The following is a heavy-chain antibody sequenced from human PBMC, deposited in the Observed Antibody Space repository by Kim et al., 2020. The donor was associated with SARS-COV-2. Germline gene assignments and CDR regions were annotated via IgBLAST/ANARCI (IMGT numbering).Heavy chain of an antibody. V-gene: IGHV3-23*01. CDR1: GFTFSSYA. CDR3: AKSPSVLRYFDWLPPALGY. CDR2: ISGSGGST. D-gene: IGHD3-9*01. Sequence: GGSLRLSCAASGFTFSSYAMSWVRQAPGKGLEWVSAISGSGGSTYYADSVKGRFTISRDNSKNTLYLQMNSLRAEETAVYYCAKSPSVLRYFDWLPPALGYWGQRTLVTVSS. J-gene: IGHJ4*02.